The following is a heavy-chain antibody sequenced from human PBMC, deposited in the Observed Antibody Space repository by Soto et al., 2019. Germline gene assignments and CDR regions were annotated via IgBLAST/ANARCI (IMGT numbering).Heavy chain of an antibody. V-gene: IGHV3-23*01. D-gene: IGHD2-21*02. CDR1: GFTFSAYA. Sequence: GGSLRFSCAASGFTFSAYAMTWVRQAPGKGLESVSGIYGNGAGIQYADSVRGRFTISRDNSKNTLYLQMNSLRAEDTAVYYCAKDVISGDGFWLMDHWGQGTLVTVSS. CDR2: IYGNGAGI. J-gene: IGHJ4*02. CDR3: AKDVISGDGFWLMDH.